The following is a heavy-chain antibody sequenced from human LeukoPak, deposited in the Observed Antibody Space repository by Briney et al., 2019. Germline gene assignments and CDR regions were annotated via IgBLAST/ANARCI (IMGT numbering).Heavy chain of an antibody. Sequence: TSDTLSLTCGVSGDSISRDVWWSWVRQPPGKGLEWIGEIHFSRGTKSNPSLKSRITISMDGSTNHFFLNLRSVTAADTAVYFCARNGYYSIDQWGLGTLVTVSS. CDR2: IHFSRGT. V-gene: IGHV4-4*02. CDR1: GDSISRDVW. J-gene: IGHJ4*02. D-gene: IGHD4-17*01. CDR3: ARNGYYSIDQ.